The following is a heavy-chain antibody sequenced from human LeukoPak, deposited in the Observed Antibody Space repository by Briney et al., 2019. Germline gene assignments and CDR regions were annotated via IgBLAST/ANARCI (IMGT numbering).Heavy chain of an antibody. CDR2: IWYDGSNK. J-gene: IGHJ4*02. V-gene: IGHV3-33*01. CDR1: GFPFSSYG. CDR3: ARDPGYNYDPYYFDY. Sequence: GGSLRLSCAASGFPFSSYGMHWVRQAPGKGVEWVAVIWYDGSNKYYADSVKGRFTISRDNSKNTLYLQMNSPRAEDTAVYYCARDPGYNYDPYYFDYWGQGTLVTVSS. D-gene: IGHD5-24*01.